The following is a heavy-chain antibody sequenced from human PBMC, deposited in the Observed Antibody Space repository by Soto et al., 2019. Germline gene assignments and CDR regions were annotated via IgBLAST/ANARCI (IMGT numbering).Heavy chain of an antibody. V-gene: IGHV3-33*01. J-gene: IGHJ4*02. D-gene: IGHD2-2*01. Sequence: GGSLRLSCAASGFTFSSYGMHWVRQAPGKGLEWVAVIWYDGSNKYYADSVKGRFTISRDNSKNTLYLQMNSLRAEDTAVYYCARDCESQLLPLPDYWGQGTLVTVSS. CDR1: GFTFSSYG. CDR2: IWYDGSNK. CDR3: ARDCESQLLPLPDY.